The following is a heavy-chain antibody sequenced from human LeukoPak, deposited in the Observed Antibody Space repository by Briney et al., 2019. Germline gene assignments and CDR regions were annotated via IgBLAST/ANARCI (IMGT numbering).Heavy chain of an antibody. V-gene: IGHV5-51*01. CDR2: IYPGDSDT. D-gene: IGHD2-21*01. Sequence: GESLKISCKGSGYSFTSYWIGWVRQMPGKGLEWMGIIYPGDSDTRYSPSFQGQVTISADKSISTAYLQWSSLKASDTAMYYCARPSGCGGDCYGAFDTWGQGTMVTVSS. CDR1: GYSFTSYW. J-gene: IGHJ3*02. CDR3: ARPSGCGGDCYGAFDT.